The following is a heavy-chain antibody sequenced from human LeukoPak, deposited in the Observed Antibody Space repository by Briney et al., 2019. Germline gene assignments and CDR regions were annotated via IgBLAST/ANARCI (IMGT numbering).Heavy chain of an antibody. D-gene: IGHD6-13*01. V-gene: IGHV1-2*02. CDR3: ARSSTWYLYCFAY. Sequence: ASVKVSCKASGYTFTSYGISWVRQAPGQGLEWMGWINPDSGGTNYAQKLQGRVTMTRDTSISTAYMELSRLRSDDTAVYYCARSSTWYLYCFAYWGQGTLVTVSS. J-gene: IGHJ4*01. CDR2: INPDSGGT. CDR1: GYTFTSYG.